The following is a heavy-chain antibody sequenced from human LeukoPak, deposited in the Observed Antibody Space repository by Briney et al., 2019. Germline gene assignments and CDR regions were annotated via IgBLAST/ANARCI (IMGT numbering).Heavy chain of an antibody. D-gene: IGHD3-10*01. CDR1: GGSVSSGSCY. Sequence: SETLSLTCTVSGGSVSSGSCYWSWIRQPRGKGLEWIGYIYYSGSTNYNPSLKSRVTISVDTSKNQFSLKLSSVTAADTAVYYCARDRGPMDYWGQGTLVTVSS. J-gene: IGHJ4*02. CDR3: ARDRGPMDY. V-gene: IGHV4-61*01. CDR2: IYYSGST.